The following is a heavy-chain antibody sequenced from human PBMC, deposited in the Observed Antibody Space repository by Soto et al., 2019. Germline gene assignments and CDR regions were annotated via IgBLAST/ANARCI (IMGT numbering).Heavy chain of an antibody. D-gene: IGHD3-22*01. Sequence: QVQLQESGPGLVKPSETLSLTCAVSGDSISSYYCMWIRQPPGKGLESIGYLYYGVSANYNPSLKSSVTLSVDTSTNQCSLTLSSMTAEDTAVYYCPLRSVAVVPEYWGQRTLVTVSS. CDR2: LYYGVSA. J-gene: IGHJ4*02. CDR1: GDSISSYY. V-gene: IGHV4-59*01. CDR3: PLRSVAVVPEY.